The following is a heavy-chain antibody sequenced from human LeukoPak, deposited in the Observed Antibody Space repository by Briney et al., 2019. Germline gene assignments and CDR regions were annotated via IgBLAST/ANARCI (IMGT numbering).Heavy chain of an antibody. CDR2: INHSGST. V-gene: IGHV4-34*01. CDR1: GGSFSGYY. D-gene: IGHD3-10*01. CDR3: ARSLYYYGSDSFDI. J-gene: IGHJ3*02. Sequence: NTSETLSLTCAVYGGSFSGYYWSWIRQPPGRGLEWIGEINHSGSTNYNPSLKSRVTISVDTSKNQFSLKLSSVTAADTAVYYCARSLYYYGSDSFDIWGQGTMVTVSS.